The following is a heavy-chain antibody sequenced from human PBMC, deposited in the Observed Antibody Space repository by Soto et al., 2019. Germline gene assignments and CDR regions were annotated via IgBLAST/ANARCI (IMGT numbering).Heavy chain of an antibody. CDR3: AGWGGGGKVGGSHQVRFLEWDYYYGMDV. CDR2: ISSSSSYI. Sequence: EVQLLESGGGLVQPGGSLRLSCAASGFTFSSYAMSWVRQAPGKGLEWVSSISSSSSYIYYADSVKGRFTISRDNAKNSLYLQMNSLRAEDTAVYYCAGWGGGGKVGGSHQVRFLEWDYYYGMDVWGQGTTVTVSS. V-gene: IGHV3-21*01. D-gene: IGHD3-3*01. CDR1: GFTFSSYA. J-gene: IGHJ6*02.